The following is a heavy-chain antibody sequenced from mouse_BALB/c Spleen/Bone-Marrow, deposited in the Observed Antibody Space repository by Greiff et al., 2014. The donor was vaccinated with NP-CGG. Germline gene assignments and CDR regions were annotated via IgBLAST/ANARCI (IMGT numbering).Heavy chain of an antibody. V-gene: IGHV1-26*01. J-gene: IGHJ3*01. Sequence: DVQLQESGPDLVKPGASVKISCKASGYSFTGYYVYWVKQSHGKSLEWIGRVNPNNGDISYNQKFKGKAILTVDKSSSTAYMELRSLTSEDSAVYYCARSTATGFAYWGQGTLVTVSA. CDR3: ARSTATGFAY. CDR1: GYSFTGYY. D-gene: IGHD1-2*01. CDR2: VNPNNGDI.